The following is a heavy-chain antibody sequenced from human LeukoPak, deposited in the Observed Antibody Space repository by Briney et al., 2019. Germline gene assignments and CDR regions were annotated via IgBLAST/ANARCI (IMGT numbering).Heavy chain of an antibody. CDR2: INPNSGGT. Sequence: VASVKVSCKASGGTFSSYAISWVRQAPGQGLEWMGWINPNSGGTNYAQKFQGRVTMTRDTSISTAYMELSRLRSDDTAVYYCARDLRRGSSGWYWGDWFDPWGQGTLVTVSS. V-gene: IGHV1-2*02. J-gene: IGHJ5*02. D-gene: IGHD6-19*01. CDR1: GGTFSSYA. CDR3: ARDLRRGSSGWYWGDWFDP.